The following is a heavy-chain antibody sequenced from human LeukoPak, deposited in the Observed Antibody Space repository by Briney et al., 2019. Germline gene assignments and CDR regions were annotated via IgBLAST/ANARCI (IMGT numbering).Heavy chain of an antibody. J-gene: IGHJ4*02. Sequence: GGSLRLSCAASGLSFSTSAMHWVRQAPGKGLEWVVVISYDGGSKYYVDSVKGRFTISRDNSKNTLYLQMNSLRAEDSAVYYCARALGGFGEHYFDYWGQGTLVTVSS. CDR2: ISYDGGSK. V-gene: IGHV3-30-3*01. D-gene: IGHD3-10*01. CDR3: ARALGGFGEHYFDY. CDR1: GLSFSTSA.